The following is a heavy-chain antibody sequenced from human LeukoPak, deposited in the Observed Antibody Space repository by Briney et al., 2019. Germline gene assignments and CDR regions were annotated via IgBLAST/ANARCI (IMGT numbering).Heavy chain of an antibody. V-gene: IGHV3-30-3*01. CDR1: GFTFSSYA. CDR3: ARGGGYCSSTSCYVSDY. CDR2: ISYDGINK. J-gene: IGHJ4*02. Sequence: PGGSLRLSCAASGFTFSSYAMHWVRQAPGKGLGWVAVISYDGINKYYADSVKGRFTISRDNSKNTLYLQMNSLRAEDTAVYYCARGGGYCSSTSCYVSDYWGQGTLVTVSS. D-gene: IGHD2-2*01.